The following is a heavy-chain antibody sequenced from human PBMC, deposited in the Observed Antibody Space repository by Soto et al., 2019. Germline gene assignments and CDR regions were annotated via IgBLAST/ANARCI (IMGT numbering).Heavy chain of an antibody. D-gene: IGHD5-18*01. J-gene: IGHJ5*02. CDR1: GGSVSSGDYY. CDR2: IYYLGNT. Sequence: SETLSLTCTVSGGSVSSGDYYWSWIRQPPGKGLEWIGNIYYLGNTNYNPSLKSRVTVSLDTSKNLFSLRLTSVPAADTAVHYCARIPVDTAMIYWLDPWGQGTLVTVSS. V-gene: IGHV4-61*08. CDR3: ARIPVDTAMIYWLDP.